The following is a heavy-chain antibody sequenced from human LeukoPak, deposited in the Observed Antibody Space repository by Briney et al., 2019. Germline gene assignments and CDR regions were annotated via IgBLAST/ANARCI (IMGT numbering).Heavy chain of an antibody. Sequence: GGSLRLSCAASGFTFSSYGMSWVRQAPGKGLEWVSAISGSGGSTYYADSVKGRFTISRDNSKNTLFLQMNSLRGEDTAVYYCAKGGSSSWDYFDYWGQGTPVTVSS. CDR3: AKGGSSSWDYFDY. V-gene: IGHV3-23*01. CDR1: GFTFSSYG. J-gene: IGHJ4*02. CDR2: ISGSGGST. D-gene: IGHD6-13*01.